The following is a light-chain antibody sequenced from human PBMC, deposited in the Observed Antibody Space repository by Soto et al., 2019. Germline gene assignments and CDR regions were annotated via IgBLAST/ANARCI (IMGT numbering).Light chain of an antibody. J-gene: IGKJ4*01. Sequence: DIQMTQSPFSLPASVGDRVNITCRASQSISHYLNWYQHKPGRAPSLLIHGASSLQGGVPSRFSGSGSGTDFTLTISSLHPEDFTTYYCQQTYSAPLTFGGGTRVEF. CDR3: QQTYSAPLT. V-gene: IGKV1-39*01. CDR1: QSISHY. CDR2: GAS.